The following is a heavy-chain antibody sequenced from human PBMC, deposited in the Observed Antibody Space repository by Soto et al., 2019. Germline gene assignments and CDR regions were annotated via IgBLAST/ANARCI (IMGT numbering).Heavy chain of an antibody. CDR2: IYYSGST. Sequence: NPSETLSLTCTVSGGSISSGGYYWSWIRQHPGKGLEWIGYIYYSGSTYYNPSLKSRVTISVDTSKNQFSLKLSSVTAADTAVYYCARENLGYCSGGSCRNFDYWGQGTLVTVSS. D-gene: IGHD2-15*01. V-gene: IGHV4-31*03. CDR1: GGSISSGGYY. CDR3: ARENLGYCSGGSCRNFDY. J-gene: IGHJ4*02.